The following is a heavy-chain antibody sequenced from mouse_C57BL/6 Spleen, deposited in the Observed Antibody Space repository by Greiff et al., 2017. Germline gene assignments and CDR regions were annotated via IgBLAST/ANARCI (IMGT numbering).Heavy chain of an antibody. J-gene: IGHJ2*01. D-gene: IGHD1-1*01. CDR1: GYTFTSYW. V-gene: IGHV1-72*01. Sequence: QVQLQQPGAELVKPGASVKLSCKASGYTFTSYWMHWVKQRPGRGLEWIGRIDPNSGGTKYNEKFKSKATLTVDKPSSTAYMQLSSLASEDSAIYYCARSDTTVVVDFGYWGQGATLTVSS. CDR2: IDPNSGGT. CDR3: ARSDTTVVVDFGY.